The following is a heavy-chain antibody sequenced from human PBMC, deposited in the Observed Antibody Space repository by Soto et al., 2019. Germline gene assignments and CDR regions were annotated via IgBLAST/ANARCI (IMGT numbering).Heavy chain of an antibody. D-gene: IGHD3-10*01. V-gene: IGHV3-7*01. CDR2: IKHDGSDQ. CDR1: GFPFSSLW. Sequence: EVQLVESGGGLVLPGGSLRLSCAASGFPFSSLWMSWVRQAPGKGLAWVANIKHDGSDQYYVESVKGRFTISRDNARNSLALQMNSLRADDTAVYYCTRAGGSYYFDFWGQGTLVTVSA. J-gene: IGHJ4*02. CDR3: TRAGGSYYFDF.